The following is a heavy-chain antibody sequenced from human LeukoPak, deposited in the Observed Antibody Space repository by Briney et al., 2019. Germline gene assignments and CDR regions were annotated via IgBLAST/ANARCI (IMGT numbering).Heavy chain of an antibody. CDR3: AKDLGTLISGSYYFYFDY. V-gene: IGHV3-30*02. D-gene: IGHD3-10*01. Sequence: PGGSLRLSCAASGFTLSSYGIHWVRQAPGKGLEWVAFVRNDGTNKHYADSVKGRFTISRDNSKNTVYLQMNGLRAEDTAVYYCAKDLGTLISGSYYFYFDYWGQGTLVTVSS. CDR1: GFTLSSYG. CDR2: VRNDGTNK. J-gene: IGHJ4*02.